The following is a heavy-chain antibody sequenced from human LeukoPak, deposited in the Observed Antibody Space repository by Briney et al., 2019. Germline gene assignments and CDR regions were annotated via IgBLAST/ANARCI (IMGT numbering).Heavy chain of an antibody. CDR2: MFYKGAT. V-gene: IGHV4-39*07. J-gene: IGHJ4*02. CDR1: GGSISSSDYY. CDR3: AREARFALPVVGSGDY. Sequence: PSETLSLTCSVSGGSISSSDYYWGWIRQPPGKGLEWIGTMFYKGATKSNPSLSSRVTMSIDTSKNQFSLKLRSVTAADTAVYYCAREARFALPVVGSGDYWGQGTLVTVSS. D-gene: IGHD6-19*01.